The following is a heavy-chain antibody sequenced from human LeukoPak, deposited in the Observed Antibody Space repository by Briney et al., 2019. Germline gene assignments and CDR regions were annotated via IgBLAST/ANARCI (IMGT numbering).Heavy chain of an antibody. CDR2: IYYSGST. D-gene: IGHD3-10*01. CDR3: ARDLGVMVRDFDI. J-gene: IGHJ3*02. CDR1: GGSISSYY. V-gene: IGHV4-59*01. Sequence: SETLSLTCTVSGGSISSYYWSWIRQPPGKGLEWIGYIYYSGSTSYNPSLKSRVTISVDTSKNQISLNLSSVTAADTAVYYCARDLGVMVRDFDIWGQGTMVTVSS.